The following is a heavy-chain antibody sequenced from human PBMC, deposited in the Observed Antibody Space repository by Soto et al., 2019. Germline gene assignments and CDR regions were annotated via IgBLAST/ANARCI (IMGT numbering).Heavy chain of an antibody. V-gene: IGHV5-10-1*01. D-gene: IGHD6-6*01. Sequence: GESLKSSCKGSGYSFTIYCISWVLQRPWKGLEWMGRIDPSDSYTNYSPSFQGHVTISADKSISTAYLQWSSLKASDTAMYYCARHGWYSSSSAEGDYYYYGMDVWGQGTTVTVSS. CDR1: GYSFTIYC. CDR2: IDPSDSYT. CDR3: ARHGWYSSSSAEGDYYYYGMDV. J-gene: IGHJ6*02.